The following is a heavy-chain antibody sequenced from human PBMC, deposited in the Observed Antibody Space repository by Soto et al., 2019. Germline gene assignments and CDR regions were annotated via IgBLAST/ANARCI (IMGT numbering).Heavy chain of an antibody. D-gene: IGHD3-16*01. Sequence: QVQLVQSGAEVKKPGSSVKVSCKASGGTFSSYAISWVRQAPGQGLEWMGGIIPIFGTANYAQKFQGRVTIPADESTSTAYMELSSLRSEDTAVYYCARAHYDYVWGSYKGGAFDIWGQGTMVTVSS. CDR2: IIPIFGTA. CDR1: GGTFSSYA. V-gene: IGHV1-69*01. J-gene: IGHJ3*02. CDR3: ARAHYDYVWGSYKGGAFDI.